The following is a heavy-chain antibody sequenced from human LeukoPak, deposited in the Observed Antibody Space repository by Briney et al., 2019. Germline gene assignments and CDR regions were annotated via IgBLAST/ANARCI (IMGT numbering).Heavy chain of an antibody. J-gene: IGHJ4*02. CDR1: GGSFSGYY. Sequence: PSETLSLTCAVYGGSFSGYYWSWIRQPPGKGLEWIGEINHSGSTNYNPSLKSRVTISVDTSKNQFSLKLSSVTAADTAVYYCARARNNYCSSTSCYRSAYYFDYWGQGTLVTVSS. V-gene: IGHV4-34*01. CDR3: ARARNNYCSSTSCYRSAYYFDY. CDR2: INHSGST. D-gene: IGHD2-2*01.